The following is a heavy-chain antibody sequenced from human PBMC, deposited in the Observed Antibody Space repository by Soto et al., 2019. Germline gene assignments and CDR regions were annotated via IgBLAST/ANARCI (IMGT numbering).Heavy chain of an antibody. Sequence: SVKVSCKASGGTFSSNAISWVRQAPGQGLEWMGGIIPIFGTANYAQKFQGRVTITADESTSTAYMELSSLRSEDTAVYYCARDKAGRRFGELLGGMDVRGQGTTVTVSS. V-gene: IGHV1-69*13. J-gene: IGHJ6*02. CDR1: GGTFSSNA. CDR2: IIPIFGTA. D-gene: IGHD3-10*01. CDR3: ARDKAGRRFGELLGGMDV.